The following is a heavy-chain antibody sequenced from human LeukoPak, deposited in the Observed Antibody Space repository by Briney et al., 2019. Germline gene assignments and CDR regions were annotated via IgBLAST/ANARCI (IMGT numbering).Heavy chain of an antibody. CDR2: ISGSNGNT. Sequence: RGASVKVSCKASGYTFTSYGVSWVRQAPGQGLEWMGWISGSNGNTYYAQKFQGRVTMTTDTSTSTAYMELRSLRSDDTAVYYCATEESPAAGVDYWGQGTLVTVSS. J-gene: IGHJ4*02. V-gene: IGHV1-18*01. CDR3: ATEESPAAGVDY. CDR1: GYTFTSYG. D-gene: IGHD2-2*01.